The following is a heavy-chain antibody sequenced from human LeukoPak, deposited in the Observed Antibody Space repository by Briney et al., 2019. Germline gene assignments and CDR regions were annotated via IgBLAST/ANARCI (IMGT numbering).Heavy chain of an antibody. CDR2: INPNSGGT. V-gene: IGHV1-2*02. D-gene: IGHD2-2*01. Sequence: VASVKDSCKASRYTFTDYYMHWVRQAPGRGLEWMGWINPNSGGTNYAQKFQGNVTMTKETSISTAYMELSRLRSNNRAVCYCARVSGGIQDVVPAVPLGIWGQGTMVTVSS. J-gene: IGHJ3*02. CDR1: RYTFTDYY. CDR3: ARVSGGIQDVVPAVPLGI.